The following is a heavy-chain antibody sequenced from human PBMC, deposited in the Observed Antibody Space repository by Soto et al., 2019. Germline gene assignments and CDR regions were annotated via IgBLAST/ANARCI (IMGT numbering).Heavy chain of an antibody. D-gene: IGHD3-22*01. J-gene: IGHJ4*02. CDR3: ARGYYDSSGFYPFDY. CDR1: GYTFTSYD. V-gene: IGHV1-8*01. Sequence: QVQLVQSGAEVKKPGASVKVSCKASGYTFTSYDIHCVRQATGQGLEWIGWMNPNSDNTGYAQKFQGSVTMTTSTSISTAYMEVSSLRSADTAVYYCARGYYDSSGFYPFDYWGQGTLVTVSS. CDR2: MNPNSDNT.